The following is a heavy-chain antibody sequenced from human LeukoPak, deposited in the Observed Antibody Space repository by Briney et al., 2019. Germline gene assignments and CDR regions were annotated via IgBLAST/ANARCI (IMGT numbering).Heavy chain of an antibody. V-gene: IGHV3-66*01. CDR1: GFTVSSFY. CDR2: IYSGGST. D-gene: IGHD3-10*01. CDR3: ARDLGYGSGSFDY. J-gene: IGHJ4*02. Sequence: GGSLRLSCAASGFTVSSFYMSWVRQAPGKGLEWVSVIYSGGSTYYADSVKGRFIVSRDNSKNTLSLQMNSLRAEDTAVYYCARDLGYGSGSFDYWGQGTLVTVSS.